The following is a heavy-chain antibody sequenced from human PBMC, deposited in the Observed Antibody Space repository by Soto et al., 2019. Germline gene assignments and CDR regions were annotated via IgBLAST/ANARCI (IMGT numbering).Heavy chain of an antibody. Sequence: QVQLQESGPGLVKPSETLFLTCTVSGGSISSYYWSWIRQPPGKGLEWIGYIYYSGSTNYNPSLKSRVTISVDTSKNQFSLKLSSVTAADTAVYYCARLGAIAAAGIDYWGQGTLVTVSS. CDR2: IYYSGST. CDR1: GGSISSYY. D-gene: IGHD6-13*01. CDR3: ARLGAIAAAGIDY. J-gene: IGHJ4*02. V-gene: IGHV4-59*08.